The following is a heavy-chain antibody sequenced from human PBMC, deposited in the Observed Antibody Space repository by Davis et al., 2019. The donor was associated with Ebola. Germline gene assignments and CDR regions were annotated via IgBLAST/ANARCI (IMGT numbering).Heavy chain of an antibody. J-gene: IGHJ6*03. CDR1: GFTFSNAW. D-gene: IGHD5-18*01. CDR2: IKSKTDGGTT. V-gene: IGHV3-15*01. CDR3: AKGGGGGYSYGSYYYYMDV. Sequence: PGGSLRLSCAASGFTFSNAWMSWVRQAPGKGLEWVGRIKSKTDGGTTDYAAPVKGRFTISRDNSKNTLYLQMNSLRAEDTAVYYCAKGGGGGYSYGSYYYYMDVWGKGTTVTVSS.